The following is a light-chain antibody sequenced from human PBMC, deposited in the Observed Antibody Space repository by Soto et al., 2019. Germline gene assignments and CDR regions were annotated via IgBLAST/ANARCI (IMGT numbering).Light chain of an antibody. V-gene: IGLV2-14*01. CDR2: DVS. CDR3: SSYTSSSTL. Sequence: QSALTQPASVSGSPGQSITISCTGTSSDVGGYNYVSWYQQHPGKAPKLMIYDVSNRPSGVSNRFSGSKSGNTASLTISGLQAEDEADYYCSSYTSSSTLVVGGTKVTVL. J-gene: IGLJ2*01. CDR1: SSDVGGYNY.